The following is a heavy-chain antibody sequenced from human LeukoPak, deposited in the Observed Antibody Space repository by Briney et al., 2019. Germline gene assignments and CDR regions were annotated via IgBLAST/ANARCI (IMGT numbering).Heavy chain of an antibody. CDR3: ARDSVGAGYSDY. D-gene: IGHD1-26*01. CDR1: GFSFSNFW. Sequence: GGSLRLSCAAFGFSFSNFWMGWVRQAPGKGLEWLANIKQDGSQKYYVDSVKGRFTISRDNSKNTLYLQMDSLRAEDTVVYYCARDSVGAGYSDYWGQGTLVTVSS. J-gene: IGHJ4*02. V-gene: IGHV3-7*03. CDR2: IKQDGSQK.